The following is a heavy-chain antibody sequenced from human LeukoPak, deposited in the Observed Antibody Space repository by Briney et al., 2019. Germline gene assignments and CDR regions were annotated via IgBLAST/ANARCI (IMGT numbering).Heavy chain of an antibody. V-gene: IGHV3-30-3*01. CDR2: TSSDLNVK. CDR1: GFTFRNYV. CDR3: ARVPDNSYGSSFDY. D-gene: IGHD5-18*01. Sequence: GGSLGLSCAASGFTFRNYVIHWVRQAPGKGLEWVAVTSSDLNVKLYADSVKGRFTISRDNSKNTLYLQMNSLRAEDTAVYYCARVPDNSYGSSFDYWGQGTLVTVSS. J-gene: IGHJ4*02.